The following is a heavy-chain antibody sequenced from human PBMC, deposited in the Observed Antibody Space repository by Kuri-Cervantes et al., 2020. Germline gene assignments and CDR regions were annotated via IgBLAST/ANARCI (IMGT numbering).Heavy chain of an antibody. Sequence: GESLKISCAASGFSFRNFWMTWVRQAPGKGLEWVADITPDGGAKHYVASVKGRFTISRDNVHNSLYLQMNSLRAEDTALYYCTNKDNYWGQGTLVTVSS. CDR2: ITPDGGAK. V-gene: IGHV3-7*01. CDR3: TNKDNY. J-gene: IGHJ4*02. D-gene: IGHD5-24*01. CDR1: GFSFRNFW.